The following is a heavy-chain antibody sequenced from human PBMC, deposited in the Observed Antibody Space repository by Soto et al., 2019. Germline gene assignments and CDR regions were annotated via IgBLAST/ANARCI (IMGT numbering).Heavy chain of an antibody. Sequence: EVQLVESGGGLVKPGGSLRLSCAASGFTFCSYSMNWVRQAPGKGLEWVSSISSGSDYIFYADSVKGRFTISRDNAKNSLFLPRNSLTAEDTVVYYCARSPVGDAFNVWGQGTVVTVSS. CDR2: ISSGSDYI. CDR3: ARSPVGDAFNV. J-gene: IGHJ3*01. CDR1: GFTFCSYS. V-gene: IGHV3-21*01.